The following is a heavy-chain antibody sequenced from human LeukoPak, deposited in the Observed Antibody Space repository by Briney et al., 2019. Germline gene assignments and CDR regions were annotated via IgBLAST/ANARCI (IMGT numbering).Heavy chain of an antibody. Sequence: SETLSLTCAVHGGSFSGYYWSWIRQPPGKGLEWIGEINHSGSTNYNPSLKSRVTISVDTSKNQFSLKLSSVTAADTAVYYCARHRGGSSGYCPIDYWGQGTMVTVSS. J-gene: IGHJ3*01. V-gene: IGHV4-34*01. CDR2: INHSGST. CDR1: GGSFSGYY. D-gene: IGHD3-22*01. CDR3: ARHRGGSSGYCPIDY.